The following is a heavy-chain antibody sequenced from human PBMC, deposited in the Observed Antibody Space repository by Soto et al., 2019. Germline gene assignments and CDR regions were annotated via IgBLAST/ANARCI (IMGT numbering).Heavy chain of an antibody. CDR2: LSGGGGST. CDR1: GFTFSDYY. J-gene: IGHJ2*01. Sequence: GGSLRLSCAASGFTFSDYYMSWIRQAPGKGLEWVSSLSGGGGSTYYNNSVRGRFTISRDNSNSTLFLQMNNLRAEDTAVYFCAKTHGATTVVTRYWYFDLWGRGTLVTVSS. CDR3: AKTHGATTVVTRYWYFDL. D-gene: IGHD4-17*01. V-gene: IGHV3-23*01.